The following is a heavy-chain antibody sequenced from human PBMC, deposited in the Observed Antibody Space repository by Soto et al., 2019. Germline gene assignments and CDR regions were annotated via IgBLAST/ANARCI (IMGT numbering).Heavy chain of an antibody. CDR2: ISSSSSTI. V-gene: IGHV3-48*02. Sequence: GGLRVSGTASGFTFSSYSMNGVRQAPGKGLEWVSYISSSSSTIYYADSVKGRFTISRDNAKNPLYLQMNSLRDEDTAVYYCARDPIVVVAGPNWFDPWGQGTPVTVYS. CDR3: ARDPIVVVAGPNWFDP. J-gene: IGHJ5*02. CDR1: GFTFSSYS. D-gene: IGHD2-15*01.